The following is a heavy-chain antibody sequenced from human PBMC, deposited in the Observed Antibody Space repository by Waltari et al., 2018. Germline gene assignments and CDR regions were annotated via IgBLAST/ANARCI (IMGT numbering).Heavy chain of an antibody. J-gene: IGHJ5*02. CDR2: INLSGST. CDR1: GGSFSGYY. Sequence: QLQLQQWGAGLLKPSETLSLTCAVYGGSFSGYYWSWIRQPPAKGLKWIGEINLSGSTNDNPCLKSRVTVSLETSKIHFSLKLGSVSAADTAVYYCARVGLHYYGSGSYYRKYNWFDPWGQGTLVTVSS. D-gene: IGHD3-10*01. V-gene: IGHV4-34*01. CDR3: ARVGLHYYGSGSYYRKYNWFDP.